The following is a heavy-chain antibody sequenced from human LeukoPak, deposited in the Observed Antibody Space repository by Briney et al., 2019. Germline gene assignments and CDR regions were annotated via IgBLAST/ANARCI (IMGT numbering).Heavy chain of an antibody. CDR3: AREGRITMIVTTWGWYFDL. CDR2: ISAYNGNT. V-gene: IGHV1-18*01. Sequence: ASVKVSCKASGYTFTSYGISWVRQAPGQGLEWMGWISAYNGNTNYAQKLQGRVTMTTDTSTSTAYMELRSLRSDDTAVYYCAREGRITMIVTTWGWYFDLWGRGTLVTVSS. J-gene: IGHJ2*01. D-gene: IGHD3-22*01. CDR1: GYTFTSYG.